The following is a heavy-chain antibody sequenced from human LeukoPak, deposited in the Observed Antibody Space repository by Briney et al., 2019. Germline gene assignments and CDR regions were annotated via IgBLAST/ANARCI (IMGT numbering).Heavy chain of an antibody. CDR2: IYYSGST. CDR1: GGSISSSSYY. CDR3: ARVKGSSWTPIDY. J-gene: IGHJ4*02. Sequence: SETLSLTCTVSGGSISSSSYYWGWIRQPPGKGLEWIGSIYYSGSTYYNPSLKSRVTMSVDTSKNQFSLKLSSVTAADTAVYYCARVKGSSWTPIDYWGQGTLVTVSS. V-gene: IGHV4-39*07. D-gene: IGHD6-13*01.